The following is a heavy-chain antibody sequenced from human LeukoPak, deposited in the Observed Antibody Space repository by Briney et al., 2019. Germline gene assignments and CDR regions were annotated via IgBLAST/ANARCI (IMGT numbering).Heavy chain of an antibody. CDR1: GFTFSDYY. CDR2: ISSSSGSTI. J-gene: IGHJ4*02. Sequence: GGSLRLSCAASGFTFSDYYMSWIRQAPGKGLEWVSYISSSSGSTIYYADSVKGRFTISRDNAKNSLYLQMNSLRAEDTAVYYCARDGDAVDYWGQGTLVTVSS. CDR3: ARDGDAVDY. D-gene: IGHD4-17*01. V-gene: IGHV3-11*01.